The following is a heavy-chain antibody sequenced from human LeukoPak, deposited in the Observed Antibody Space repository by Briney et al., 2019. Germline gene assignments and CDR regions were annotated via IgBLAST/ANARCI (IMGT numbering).Heavy chain of an antibody. CDR1: GGSFSGYY. D-gene: IGHD6-13*01. CDR3: ARGRTRAAAGVLDY. V-gene: IGHV4-34*01. Sequence: AETLSLTCAVYGGSFSGYYWSWIRQPPGKGLEWIGEINHSGSTNYNPSLKSRVTISVDTSNNQFSLKLSSVTAADTAVYYCARGRTRAAAGVLDYWGQGTLVTVSS. CDR2: INHSGST. J-gene: IGHJ4*02.